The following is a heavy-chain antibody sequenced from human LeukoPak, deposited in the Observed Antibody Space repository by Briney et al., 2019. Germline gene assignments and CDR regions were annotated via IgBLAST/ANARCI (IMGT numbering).Heavy chain of an antibody. CDR3: AREIEGSGSYDY. CDR2: ISWNSGYI. Sequence: GGSLRLSCAASGFTFDDYAMHWVRHAPGKGLEWVSGISWNSGYIGYADSVKGRFTISRDNAKNSPYLQMNSLRAEDTAVYYCAREIEGSGSYDYWGQGTLVTVSS. D-gene: IGHD3-10*01. V-gene: IGHV3-9*01. J-gene: IGHJ4*02. CDR1: GFTFDDYA.